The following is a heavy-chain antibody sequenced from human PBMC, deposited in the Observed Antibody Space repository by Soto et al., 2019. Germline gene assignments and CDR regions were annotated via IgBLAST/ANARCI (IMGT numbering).Heavy chain of an antibody. J-gene: IGHJ5*02. CDR3: ARDKGYYYDSSGFNWFDP. D-gene: IGHD3-22*01. V-gene: IGHV4-59*01. CDR2: IYYSGST. CDR1: GGSIISYY. Sequence: SVPLSVTWTVAGGSIISYYRSWIRQPPGKGLEWIGYIYYSGSTSYNPSLKSRVTISVDTSKNQFSLKLSSVTAADTAVYYCARDKGYYYDSSGFNWFDPWGQGTLVTVSS.